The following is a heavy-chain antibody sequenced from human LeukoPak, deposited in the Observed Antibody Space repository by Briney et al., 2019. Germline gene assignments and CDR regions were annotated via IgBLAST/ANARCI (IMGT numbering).Heavy chain of an antibody. CDR1: GGPISLYY. V-gene: IGHV4-4*07. J-gene: IGHJ1*01. CDR3: ARKQYQLLYDGYFQH. D-gene: IGHD2-2*02. CDR2: IYTSGST. Sequence: SETLSLTCTVSGGPISLYYWSWIRQPAGKGLEWIGRIYTSGSTNYNPSLKSRVTMSVDTSKNQFSLKLSSVTAADTAVYYCARKQYQLLYDGYFQHWGQGTLVTVSS.